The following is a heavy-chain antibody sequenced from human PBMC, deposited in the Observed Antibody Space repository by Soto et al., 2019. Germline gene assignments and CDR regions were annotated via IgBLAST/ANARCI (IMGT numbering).Heavy chain of an antibody. CDR2: IIPIFGTA. CDR3: AGEAPGPRHEVGWRRPGKYCYYGMDV. Sequence: QVQLVQSGAEVKKPGSSVKVSCKASGGTFSSYAISWVRQAPGQGLEWMGGIIPIFGTANYAQKFQGRVTIPAEDTRSTGEMELGSLRYEDRAGVYCAGEAPGPRHEVGWRRPGKYCYYGMDVWGQGTTVTVSS. CDR1: GGTFSSYA. V-gene: IGHV1-69*01. D-gene: IGHD1-26*01. J-gene: IGHJ6*02.